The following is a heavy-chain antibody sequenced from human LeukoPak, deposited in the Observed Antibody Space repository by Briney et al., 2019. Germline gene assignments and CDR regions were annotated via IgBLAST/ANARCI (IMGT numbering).Heavy chain of an antibody. J-gene: IGHJ4*02. CDR2: ISGSGGST. CDR1: GFTFSSYA. D-gene: IGHD3-10*01. Sequence: GGSLRLSCAASGFTFSSYAMSWVRQAPGKGLEWVSAISGSGGSTYYADSVKGRFTISRDNSKNTLHLQMNSLRAEDTAVYYCAKDLDRYYYGSGSYLFDYWGQGTLVTVSS. V-gene: IGHV3-23*01. CDR3: AKDLDRYYYGSGSYLFDY.